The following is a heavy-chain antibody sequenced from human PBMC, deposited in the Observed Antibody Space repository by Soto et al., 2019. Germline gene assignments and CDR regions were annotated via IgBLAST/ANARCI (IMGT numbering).Heavy chain of an antibody. J-gene: IGHJ4*02. CDR1: GGSFSGYY. V-gene: IGHV4-34*01. CDR3: ARTMTTVTTVVDY. CDR2: INHSGST. D-gene: IGHD4-17*01. Sequence: QVQLQQWGAGLLKPSGTLSLTCAVYGGSFSGYYWSWIRQPPGKGLEWIGEINHSGSTNYNPSLKSRVTISVDTSKNQFSLKLSSVTAADTAVYYCARTMTTVTTVVDYWGQGTLVTVSS.